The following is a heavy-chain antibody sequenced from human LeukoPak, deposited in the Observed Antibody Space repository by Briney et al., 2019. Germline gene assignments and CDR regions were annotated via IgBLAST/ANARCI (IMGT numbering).Heavy chain of an antibody. CDR1: GFTFSSYE. CDR2: ISYDGSNK. CDR3: AREQGVRERQGKAFDI. J-gene: IGHJ3*02. D-gene: IGHD1-26*01. V-gene: IGHV3-30*03. Sequence: GGSLRLSCAASGFTFSSYEMNWVRQAPGKGLEWVAVISYDGSNKYYADSVKGRFTISRDNSKNTLYLQMNSLRAEDTAVYYCAREQGVRERQGKAFDIWGQGTMVTVSS.